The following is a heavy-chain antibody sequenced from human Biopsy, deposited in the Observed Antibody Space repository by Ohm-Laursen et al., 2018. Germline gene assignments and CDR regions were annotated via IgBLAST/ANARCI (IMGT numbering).Heavy chain of an antibody. J-gene: IGHJ4*02. CDR3: AHGSGSYYNWDF. CDR2: VFDRGTT. V-gene: IGHV4-59*08. Sequence: SDTLSLTCTLSGDSITRSYWSWIRQSPGKGLEWIGHVFDRGTTNYNPSVRSRVTMSEDTSKKQFSLKMTSVTAADTAIYYCAHGSGSYYNWDFWGRGILVTVSS. D-gene: IGHD3-10*01. CDR1: GDSITRSY.